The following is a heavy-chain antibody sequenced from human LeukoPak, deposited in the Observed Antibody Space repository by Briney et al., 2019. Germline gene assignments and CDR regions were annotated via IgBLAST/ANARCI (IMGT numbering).Heavy chain of an antibody. V-gene: IGHV3-7*01. J-gene: IGHJ4*02. CDR2: IKQDGTEK. Sequence: GGSLRLSCAASGFTFTTYWMSWVRQAPGKGLEWVANIKQDGTEKYYVDSVKGRFTISRDNAKNSLYLQMNSLRAEDTAVYYCARELEMATILSAFGYWGQGTLVTVSS. CDR1: GFTFTTYW. CDR3: ARELEMATILSAFGY. D-gene: IGHD5-24*01.